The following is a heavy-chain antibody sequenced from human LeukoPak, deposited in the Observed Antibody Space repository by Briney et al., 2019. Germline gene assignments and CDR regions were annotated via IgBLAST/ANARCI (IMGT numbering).Heavy chain of an antibody. J-gene: IGHJ4*02. CDR2: ISGSGGST. CDR1: GFTFSSYA. Sequence: GESLRLSCAASGFTFSSYAMSWVRQAPGKGLEWVSAISGSGGSTYYADSVKGRFTISRDNSKNTLYLQMNSLRAEDTAVYYCAKDQYIGSYYYFDYWGQGTLVTVSS. V-gene: IGHV3-23*01. D-gene: IGHD1-26*01. CDR3: AKDQYIGSYYYFDY.